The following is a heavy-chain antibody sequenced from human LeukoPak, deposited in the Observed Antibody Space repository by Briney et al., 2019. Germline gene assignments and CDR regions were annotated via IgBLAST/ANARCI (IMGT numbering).Heavy chain of an antibody. CDR1: GGSISSTSYY. D-gene: IGHD4-23*01. CDR3: ARAGGLTYYGGYSEFGY. J-gene: IGHJ4*02. CDR2: VYFSGCT. Sequence: SGTLSLTCTVSGGSISSTSYYWGWIRQPPGQGLEWIGSVYFSGCTYYTPSLKCRVTISLGTSKDQFSLQLRSVTAADTAVYYCARAGGLTYYGGYSEFGYWGQGTLVTVSS. V-gene: IGHV4-39*07.